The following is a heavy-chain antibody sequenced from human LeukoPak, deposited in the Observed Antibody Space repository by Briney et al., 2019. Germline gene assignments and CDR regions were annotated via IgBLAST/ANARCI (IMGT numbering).Heavy chain of an antibody. CDR1: GYTFTSYY. J-gene: IGHJ6*02. CDR3: ARDLGIAAAGNYYYGMDV. D-gene: IGHD6-13*01. CDR2: INPSGGST. V-gene: IGHV1-46*01. Sequence: ASVKVSCKASGYTFTSYYMHWVRQAPGQGLEWMGIINPSGGSTNYAQKFQGRVTMTRDTSTSTVYMELSSLRSEDTAVYYCARDLGIAAAGNYYYGMDVWGQGTTVTVSS.